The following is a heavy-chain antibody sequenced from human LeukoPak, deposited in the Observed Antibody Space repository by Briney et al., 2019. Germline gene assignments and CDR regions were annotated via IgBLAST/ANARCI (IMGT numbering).Heavy chain of an antibody. J-gene: IGHJ4*02. V-gene: IGHV4-39*07. Sequence: SETLSLTCSVSGGSISTSYWSWIRQPPGKGLEWIGSIYYSGATYYNPSLKSRVTISVDTSKNQFSLKLSSVTAADTAVYYCATTMIRLGYWGQGTLVTVSS. CDR3: ATTMIRLGY. CDR1: GGSISTSY. D-gene: IGHD3-22*01. CDR2: IYYSGAT.